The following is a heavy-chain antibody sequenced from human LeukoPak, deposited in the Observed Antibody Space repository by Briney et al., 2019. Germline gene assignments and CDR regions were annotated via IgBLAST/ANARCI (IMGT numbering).Heavy chain of an antibody. CDR1: GGSISSYC. V-gene: IGHV4-59*01. CDR2: IYYSGST. CDR3: ARPIYSSSWYDAFDI. D-gene: IGHD6-13*01. Sequence: SETLSLTCTVSGGSISSYCWSWIRQPPGKGLEWIGYIYYSGSTNYNPSLKSRVTISVDTSKNQFSLKLSSVTAADTAVYYCARPIYSSSWYDAFDIWGQGTMVTVSS. J-gene: IGHJ3*02.